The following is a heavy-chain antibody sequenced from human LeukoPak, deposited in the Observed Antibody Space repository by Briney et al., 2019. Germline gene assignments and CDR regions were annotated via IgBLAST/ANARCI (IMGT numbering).Heavy chain of an antibody. CDR1: GGTFSSYA. V-gene: IGHV1-69*13. D-gene: IGHD3-22*01. CDR3: ANQYYYDSSGYYSGLY. Sequence: ASVKVSCKASGGTFSSYAISWVRQAPGQGLEWMGGIIPIFGTANYAQKFQGRVTITADESTSTAYMELSSLRSEDTAVYYCANQYYYDSSGYYSGLYWGQGTLVTVSS. CDR2: IIPIFGTA. J-gene: IGHJ4*02.